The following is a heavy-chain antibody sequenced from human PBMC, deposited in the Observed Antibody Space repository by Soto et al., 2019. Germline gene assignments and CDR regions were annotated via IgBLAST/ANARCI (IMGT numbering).Heavy chain of an antibody. D-gene: IGHD3-10*01. CDR1: GGSISSYY. J-gene: IGHJ4*02. CDR3: ARAQYGSGYYFDY. Sequence: SETLSLTCTVSGGSISSYYWSWIRQPPGKGLEWIGYIYYSGSTNYNPSLKSRVTISVDTSKNQFSLKLSSVTAADTAVYYCARAQYGSGYYFDYWGQGTLVTVSS. V-gene: IGHV4-59*01. CDR2: IYYSGST.